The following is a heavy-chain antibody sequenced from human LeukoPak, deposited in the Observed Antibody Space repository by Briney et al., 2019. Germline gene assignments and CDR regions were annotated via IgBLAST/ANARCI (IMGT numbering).Heavy chain of an antibody. D-gene: IGHD3-16*01. Sequence: GGSLRLSCAASGFTFSSYAMHWVRQAPGKGLEWVAVISYDGSNKYYADSVKGRFTISRDNSKNTLYLQMNSLRAEDTAVYYCARDPATFGGANLDYWGQGTLVTVSS. CDR2: ISYDGSNK. J-gene: IGHJ4*02. CDR3: ARDPATFGGANLDY. V-gene: IGHV3-30*04. CDR1: GFTFSSYA.